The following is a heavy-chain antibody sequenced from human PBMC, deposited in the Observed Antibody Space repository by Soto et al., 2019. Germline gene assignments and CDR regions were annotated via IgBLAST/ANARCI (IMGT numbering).Heavy chain of an antibody. V-gene: IGHV3-23*01. CDR3: AKVRDSSAFAAFDL. CDR2: TSDSYDST. Sequence: GGSLRLSCAASGVTFSNYAMTWVRQAPGKGLEWVSVTSDSYDSTYYADSVKGRFTISRDNSKNTLYLQMHSLRAEDTAVYYCAKVRDSSAFAAFDLWGQGTMVTASS. D-gene: IGHD3-22*01. J-gene: IGHJ3*01. CDR1: GVTFSNYA.